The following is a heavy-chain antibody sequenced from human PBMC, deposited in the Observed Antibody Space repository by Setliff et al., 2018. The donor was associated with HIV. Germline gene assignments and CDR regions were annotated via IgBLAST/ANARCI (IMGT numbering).Heavy chain of an antibody. CDR3: ARGTKLVWGRWFDP. CDR1: GGSISSVNW. D-gene: IGHD6-6*01. Sequence: SETLSLTCAVSGGSISSVNWWSWVRQPPGKGLEWIGEIYHSGSTNYNPSLKSRITISRDNSGNILFLQMNGLRVDDTAVYYCARGTKLVWGRWFDPWGQGTLVTVSS. CDR2: IYHSGST. J-gene: IGHJ5*02. V-gene: IGHV4-4*02.